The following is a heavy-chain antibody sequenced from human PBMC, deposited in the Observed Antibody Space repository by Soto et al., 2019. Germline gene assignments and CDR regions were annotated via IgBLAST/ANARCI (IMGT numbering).Heavy chain of an antibody. Sequence: SETLSLTCTVSGDSISSSSYYWGWIRQPPGKGLEWMGSIYYSGSTYYNPSLKSRVTISVATPKNQFSLKMSSVSAADTAVYYCASAPMMTTLDYYFDYWVQGTLVTLSS. CDR3: ASAPMMTTLDYYFDY. D-gene: IGHD4-4*01. CDR2: IYYSGST. CDR1: GDSISSSSYY. J-gene: IGHJ4*02. V-gene: IGHV4-39*01.